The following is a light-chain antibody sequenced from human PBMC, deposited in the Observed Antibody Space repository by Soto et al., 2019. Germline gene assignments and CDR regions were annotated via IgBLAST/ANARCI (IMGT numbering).Light chain of an antibody. J-gene: IGKJ1*01. V-gene: IGKV3-20*01. CDR2: GAS. Sequence: EIVLTQSPGTLSLSPGERATLSCRASQSVSSNYLAWYQQKPGQAPRLLIYGASSRATGIPDRFSGSGSETAFTLTISRLEPEDFAVYYCRQYGSSPGTFGQGTKVEIK. CDR3: RQYGSSPGT. CDR1: QSVSSNY.